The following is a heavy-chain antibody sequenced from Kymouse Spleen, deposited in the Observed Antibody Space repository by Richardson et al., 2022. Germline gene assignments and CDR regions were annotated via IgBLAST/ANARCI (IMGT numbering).Heavy chain of an antibody. Sequence: QVQLVESGGGVVQPGRSLRLSCAASGFTFSSYGMHWVRQAPGKGLEWVAVISYDGSNKYYADSVKGRFTISRDNSKNTLYLQMNSLRAEDTAVYYCAKDGYYGSGSYYPNWFDPWGQGTLVTVSS. V-gene: IGHV3-30*18. CDR1: GFTFSSYG. CDR2: ISYDGSNK. D-gene: IGHD3-10*01. J-gene: IGHJ5*02. CDR3: AKDGYYGSGSYYPNWFDP.